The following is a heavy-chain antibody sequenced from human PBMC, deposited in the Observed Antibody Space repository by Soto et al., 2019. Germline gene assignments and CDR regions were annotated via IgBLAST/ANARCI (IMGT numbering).Heavy chain of an antibody. D-gene: IGHD3-16*01. V-gene: IGHV4-31*03. Sequence: PSLTCTVSGVSVNDGGYYWNWIRQHPGRGLEYIGYIYHSGYSYSNPSLESRFTLSLETSKNQFSLTVTSVTAADTAVYYCAAQRGGGYFDSWGLGTLVTVSS. J-gene: IGHJ4*01. CDR1: GVSVNDGGYY. CDR3: AAQRGGGYFDS. CDR2: IYHSGYS.